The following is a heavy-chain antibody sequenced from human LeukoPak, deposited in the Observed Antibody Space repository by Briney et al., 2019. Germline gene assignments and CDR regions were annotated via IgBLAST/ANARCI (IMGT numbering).Heavy chain of an antibody. J-gene: IGHJ4*02. Sequence: SETLSLTCTVSRGSISREFWSWIRQPPGKGLEWIGYIHYSGSTSYNPSLKSRVTISVDTSKNQFSLKLDSVTAADTAVYYCARQAYCSGTSCYPFDYWGQGTLVTVSS. V-gene: IGHV4-59*08. CDR3: ARQAYCSGTSCYPFDY. CDR1: RGSISREF. D-gene: IGHD2-2*01. CDR2: IHYSGST.